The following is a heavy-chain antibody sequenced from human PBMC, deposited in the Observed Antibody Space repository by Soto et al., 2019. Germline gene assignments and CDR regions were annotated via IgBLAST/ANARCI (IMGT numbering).Heavy chain of an antibody. Sequence: PGGSLRLSCAASGCTFSSYAMSWFRQAPGTGLEWVSAISGSGGSTYYAESVKGRFTISRDNSKNTLYLQMNSLRAEDTAVYYCAKRAAAGPPPYYYYYGMDVWGQGTTVTVSS. CDR1: GCTFSSYA. V-gene: IGHV3-23*01. CDR2: ISGSGGST. D-gene: IGHD6-13*01. J-gene: IGHJ6*02. CDR3: AKRAAAGPPPYYYYYGMDV.